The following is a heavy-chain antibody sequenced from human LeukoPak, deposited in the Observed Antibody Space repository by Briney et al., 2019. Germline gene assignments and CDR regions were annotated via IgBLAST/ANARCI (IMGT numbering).Heavy chain of an antibody. D-gene: IGHD3-9*01. CDR3: ARDRGKLRYLDL. J-gene: IGHJ4*02. V-gene: IGHV3-30*15. CDR1: GIAFKTQA. Sequence: GSLRLPCVASGIAFKTQAMHWVRQAPGQGLKWLAVMSLDGSSIYYADSVRGRFTISRDNSKNTLFLQMSSLRVEDTAVYYCARDRGKLRYLDLWGQGTLLTVSS. CDR2: MSLDGSSI.